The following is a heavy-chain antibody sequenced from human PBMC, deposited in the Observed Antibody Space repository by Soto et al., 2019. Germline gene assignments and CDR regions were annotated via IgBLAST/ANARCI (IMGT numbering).Heavy chain of an antibody. CDR1: GGSISSGGYY. CDR3: ASYSSSWHPGSNWFDP. J-gene: IGHJ5*02. D-gene: IGHD6-13*01. V-gene: IGHV4-31*03. CDR2: IYYSGST. Sequence: SETLSLTCTVSGGSISSGGYYWSWIRQHPGKGLEWIGYIYYSGSTYYNPSLKSRVTISVDTSKNQFSLKLSSVTAADTAVYYFASYSSSWHPGSNWFDPWGQGTLVTVSS.